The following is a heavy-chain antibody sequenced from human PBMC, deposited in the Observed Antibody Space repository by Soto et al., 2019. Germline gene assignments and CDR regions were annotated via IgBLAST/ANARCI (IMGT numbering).Heavy chain of an antibody. CDR3: ARVLFTGPLVDV. CDR2: IYSGGST. V-gene: IGHV3-66*01. D-gene: IGHD3-10*01. Sequence: GGSLRLSCAASGFTVSSNYMSWVRQAPGKGLEWVSVIYSGGSTYYADSVKGRFTISRDNSKNTLYLQMNSLRAEDTAVYYCARVLFTGPLVDVWGKGTTVTVSS. CDR1: GFTVSSNY. J-gene: IGHJ6*04.